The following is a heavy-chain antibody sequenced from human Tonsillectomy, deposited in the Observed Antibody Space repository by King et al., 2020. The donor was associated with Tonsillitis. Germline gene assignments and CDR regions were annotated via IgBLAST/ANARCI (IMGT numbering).Heavy chain of an antibody. Sequence: VQLVESGGGLVQPGGSLRLSCAASGFTFSSYSMNWVRQAPGKGLEWVSYISSSSSTIYYADSVKGRFTISRDNAKNSLYLQMNILRDEDTAVYYCARDGEYYDILTVPYYFDYWGQGTLVTVSS. CDR2: ISSSSSTI. D-gene: IGHD3-9*01. CDR3: ARDGEYYDILTVPYYFDY. V-gene: IGHV3-48*02. J-gene: IGHJ4*02. CDR1: GFTFSSYS.